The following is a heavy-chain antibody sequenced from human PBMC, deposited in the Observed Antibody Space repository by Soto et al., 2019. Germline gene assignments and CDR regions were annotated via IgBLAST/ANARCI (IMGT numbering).Heavy chain of an antibody. Sequence: QVQLQQWGAGLLKPSETLSLTCAVYGGSFSGYYWSWIRQPPGKGLEWIGEINHSGSTNYNPSLKSRVTISVDTSKNQFSLKLSSVTAADTAVYYCAEDSSGYHRSFDPWGQGTLVTVSS. J-gene: IGHJ5*02. CDR3: AEDSSGYHRSFDP. CDR1: GGSFSGYY. V-gene: IGHV4-34*01. D-gene: IGHD3-22*01. CDR2: INHSGST.